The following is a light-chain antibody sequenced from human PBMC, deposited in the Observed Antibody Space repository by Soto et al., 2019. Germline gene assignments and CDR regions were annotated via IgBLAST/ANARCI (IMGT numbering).Light chain of an antibody. CDR2: DNN. CDR3: GTWDSSLSAPVV. V-gene: IGLV1-51*01. J-gene: IGLJ2*01. Sequence: QSVLTQPPSVSAAPGQKVTISCSGSSSNIGNNYVSWYQQLPGTAPKLLIYDNNKRPSGIPDRFSGSKSGTSATLGITGLQTGDEAHYYCGTWDSSLSAPVVFGGGTKLTVL. CDR1: SSNIGNNY.